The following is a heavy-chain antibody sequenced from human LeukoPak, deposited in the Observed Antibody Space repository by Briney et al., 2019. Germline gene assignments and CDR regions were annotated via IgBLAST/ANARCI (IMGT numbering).Heavy chain of an antibody. D-gene: IGHD3-16*01. CDR3: ARHGGLTQSLAFDI. Sequence: PSETLSLTCAVYGGSFSGYYWSWIRQPPGKGLEWIGEINHSESTNYNPSLKSRVTISVDTSKKQFSLKLSSVTAADTAVYYCARHGGLTQSLAFDIWGQGTMVTVSS. J-gene: IGHJ3*02. V-gene: IGHV4-34*01. CDR1: GGSFSGYY. CDR2: INHSEST.